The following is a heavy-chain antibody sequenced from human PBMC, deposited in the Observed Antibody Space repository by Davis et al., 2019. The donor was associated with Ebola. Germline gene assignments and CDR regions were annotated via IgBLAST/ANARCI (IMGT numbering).Heavy chain of an antibody. V-gene: IGHV4-59*11. CDR2: IYHSGST. Sequence: SETLSLTCTVSGGSISSHYWSWIRQPPGKGLEWFGYIYHSGSTNYNPSLRSRVTISVDTSKNQFSLRLSSVTAADTAVYYCARTGDYGMDVWGQGTTVTVSS. J-gene: IGHJ6*02. CDR1: GGSISSHY. D-gene: IGHD3-10*01. CDR3: ARTGDYGMDV.